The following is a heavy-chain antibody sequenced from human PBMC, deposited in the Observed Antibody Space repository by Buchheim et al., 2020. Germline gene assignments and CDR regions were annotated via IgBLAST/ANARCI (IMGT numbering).Heavy chain of an antibody. D-gene: IGHD2-21*02. J-gene: IGHJ4*02. CDR3: TSMGYCGGDCYSNFDY. V-gene: IGHV3-49*04. Sequence: EVQLVESGGGLVQPGRSLILSCTASGFTFGDYAMSWVRQAPGKGLEWVGFIRSKAYGGTTEYAASVKGRFTISRDDSKSIAYLQMNSLKTEDTAVYYCTSMGYCGGDCYSNFDYWGQGTL. CDR2: IRSKAYGGTT. CDR1: GFTFGDYA.